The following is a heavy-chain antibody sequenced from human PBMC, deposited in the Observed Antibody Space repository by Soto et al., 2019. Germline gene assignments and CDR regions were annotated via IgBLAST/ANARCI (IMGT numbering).Heavy chain of an antibody. V-gene: IGHV3-21*01. J-gene: IGHJ3*02. CDR2: ISNSSSYI. CDR1: GFTFSSYS. Sequence: PGGSLRLSCAASGFTFSSYSMNWVRQAPGKGLEWVSTISNSSSYIYYAESMKGRFTISRDNAKNSLYLQMNSLRAEDTAVYYCARDGSGWYDAFDIWGQGTMVTVSS. CDR3: ARDGSGWYDAFDI. D-gene: IGHD6-19*01.